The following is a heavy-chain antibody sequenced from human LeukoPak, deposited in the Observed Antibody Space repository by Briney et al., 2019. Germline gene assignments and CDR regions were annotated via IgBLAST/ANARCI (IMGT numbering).Heavy chain of an antibody. Sequence: SETLSLTCTVSGGSISSYYWSWIRQPPGKGLEWIGYIYTSGSTNYNPSLKSRVTISVDTSKNQFSLKLSSVTAADTAVYYCAGSIAAAGGVYEYYFDYWGQGTLVTVSS. V-gene: IGHV4-4*09. CDR1: GGSISSYY. CDR2: IYTSGST. CDR3: AGSIAAAGGVYEYYFDY. J-gene: IGHJ4*02. D-gene: IGHD6-13*01.